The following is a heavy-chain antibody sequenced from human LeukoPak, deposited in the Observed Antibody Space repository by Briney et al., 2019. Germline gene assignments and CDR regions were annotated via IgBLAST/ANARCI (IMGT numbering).Heavy chain of an antibody. Sequence: PGGSLRLSCAASGFTFSSYGMHWVRQAPGKGLEWVAFIRYDGSNKYYADSVKGRFTISRDNSKNTLYLQMNSLRAEDTAVYYCAKDRGWNYEDYFDYWGQGTLVTVSS. CDR2: IRYDGSNK. CDR1: GFTFSSYG. J-gene: IGHJ4*02. CDR3: AKDRGWNYEDYFDY. D-gene: IGHD1-7*01. V-gene: IGHV3-30*02.